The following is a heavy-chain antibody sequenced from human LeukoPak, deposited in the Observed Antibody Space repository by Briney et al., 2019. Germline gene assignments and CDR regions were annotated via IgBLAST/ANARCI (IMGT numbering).Heavy chain of an antibody. D-gene: IGHD5-18*01. CDR1: GFTFSSYS. Sequence: GGFLRLSCAASGFTFSSYSMNWVRQAPGKGREWVSSISSSSSYIYYADSVKGRFTISRDNAKNSLYLQMNSLRAEDTAVYYCASKYSYGHVDYWGQGTLVTVSS. CDR2: ISSSSSYI. J-gene: IGHJ4*02. CDR3: ASKYSYGHVDY. V-gene: IGHV3-21*01.